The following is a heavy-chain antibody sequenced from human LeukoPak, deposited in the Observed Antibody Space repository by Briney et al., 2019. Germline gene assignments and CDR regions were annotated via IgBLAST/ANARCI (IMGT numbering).Heavy chain of an antibody. CDR2: INPNSGGT. CDR1: GYTFTGYY. J-gene: IGHJ4*02. D-gene: IGHD6-13*01. V-gene: IGHV1-2*04. CDR3: ARGAEAETSPLDY. Sequence: EASVKVSCKASGYTFTGYYMHWVRQAPGQGLEWMGWINPNSGGTNYAQKFQGWVTMTRDTSISTAYMELSRLRSDDTAVYYCARGAEAETSPLDYWGQGTLVTVSS.